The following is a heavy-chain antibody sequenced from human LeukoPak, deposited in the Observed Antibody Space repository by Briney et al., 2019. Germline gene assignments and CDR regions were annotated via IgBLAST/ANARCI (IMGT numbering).Heavy chain of an antibody. CDR3: AKAGAQLVVYYFCMDV. J-gene: IGHJ6*03. V-gene: IGHV3-23*01. CDR1: GFTFSSYA. Sequence: PGGSLRLSCAASGFTFSSYAMSWVRQAPGKGLERVSSISNSGGSTNYADSVKGRFTISRDNSKNTLYLQMNSLRAEDTAVYYCAKAGAQLVVYYFCMDVWGKGTTVTVSS. CDR2: ISNSGGST. D-gene: IGHD6-6*01.